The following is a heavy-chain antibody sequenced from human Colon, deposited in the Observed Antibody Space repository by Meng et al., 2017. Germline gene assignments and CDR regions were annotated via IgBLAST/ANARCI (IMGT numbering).Heavy chain of an antibody. CDR2: ISAYNGNT. J-gene: IGHJ4*02. CDR3: ARGEWFGEFDY. CDR1: GHTFSRSG. D-gene: IGHD3-10*01. Sequence: ASVKVSCKASGHTFSRSGVNWVRQAPGQGLEWMGWISAYNGNTKYAQTLQGRVTLTLDASTSTAYMDLRSLIADDTAVYYCARGEWFGEFDYWGQGTLVTVSS. V-gene: IGHV1-18*01.